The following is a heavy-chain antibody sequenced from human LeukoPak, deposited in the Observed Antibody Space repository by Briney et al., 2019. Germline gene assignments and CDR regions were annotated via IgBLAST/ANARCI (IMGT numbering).Heavy chain of an antibody. J-gene: IGHJ3*02. CDR2: INGRGGST. Sequence: GGSLRLSCAASEFSVGSNYMTWVRQAPGKGLEWVSGINGRGGSTYYADSVKGRFTISRDNSKNTLYLQMNSLRAEDTAVYYCAKGGIVHPFDIWGQGTMVTVSS. CDR1: EFSVGSNY. V-gene: IGHV3-23*01. CDR3: AKGGIVHPFDI. D-gene: IGHD1-26*01.